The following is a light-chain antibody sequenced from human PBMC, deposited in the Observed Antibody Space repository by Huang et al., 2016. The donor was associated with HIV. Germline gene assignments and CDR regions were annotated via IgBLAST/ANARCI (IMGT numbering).Light chain of an antibody. V-gene: IGKV3-15*01. CDR3: QQYNNWPPTT. CDR1: QSVSSN. CDR2: GAS. Sequence: EIVMTQSPATLSVSPGEGATLSCRASQSVSSNLAWYQQKPGQAPRLLIYGASTRATGIPARCSGGGSGTDFTLTISSLQSEDFALYYCQQYNNWPPTTFGQGTRLEIK. J-gene: IGKJ5*01.